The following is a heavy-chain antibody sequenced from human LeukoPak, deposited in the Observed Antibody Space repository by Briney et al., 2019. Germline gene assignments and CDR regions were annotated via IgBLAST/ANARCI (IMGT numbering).Heavy chain of an antibody. CDR2: INHSGST. J-gene: IGHJ4*02. CDR3: ARDGGYYDSSGYAYFDY. CDR1: GGSFSGCY. Sequence: SETLSLTCAVYGGSFSGCYWSWIRQPPGKGLEWIGEINHSGSTNYNPSLKSRVTISVDTSKNQFSLKLSSVTAADTAVYYCARDGGYYDSSGYAYFDYWGQGTLVTVSS. D-gene: IGHD3-22*01. V-gene: IGHV4-34*01.